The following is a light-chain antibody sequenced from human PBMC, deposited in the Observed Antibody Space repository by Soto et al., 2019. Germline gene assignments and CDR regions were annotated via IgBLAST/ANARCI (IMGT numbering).Light chain of an antibody. J-gene: IGLJ2*01. CDR1: SSDVGGYNY. CDR2: DVS. Sequence: QSALTQPASVSGSPGQSITISCTGTSSDVGGYNYVSWYQQHPGKAPKLMIYDVSNRPSGVSNRFSGSKSGNTAPLTISGLQAEDEADYYRSSYTSSSTLVFGGGTKLTVL. CDR3: SSYTSSSTLV. V-gene: IGLV2-14*01.